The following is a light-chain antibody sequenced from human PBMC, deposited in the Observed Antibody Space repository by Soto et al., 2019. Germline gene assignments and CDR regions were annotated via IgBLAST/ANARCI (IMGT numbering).Light chain of an antibody. CDR1: QDINTW. V-gene: IGKV1D-16*01. CDR3: QQYNIYPLT. Sequence: DVQMTQSPSSLSASVGDRVTITCRASQDINTWLAWYQQKAEKAPKSLIYAASRLPTGVPSRFSGSQSGTDFTLTISSLQPEDSATYYCQQYNIYPLTFGGGTKVEIK. J-gene: IGKJ4*01. CDR2: AAS.